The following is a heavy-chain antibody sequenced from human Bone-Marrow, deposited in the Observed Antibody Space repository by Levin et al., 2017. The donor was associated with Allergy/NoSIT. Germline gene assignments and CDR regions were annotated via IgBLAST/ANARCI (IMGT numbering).Heavy chain of an antibody. CDR1: GFTFSDAW. CDR2: IKSGGST. J-gene: IGHJ4*02. CDR3: VADVPQFVPQVDY. D-gene: IGHD5-24*01. Sequence: AGGSLRLSCAVSGFTFSDAWMSWVRQAPGKGLEWIARIKSGGSTEYAAPVRGRFTLSRDDSKNTLHLQMDSLKIEDTAVYYCVADVPQFVPQVDYWGQGALVTVSS. V-gene: IGHV3-15*01.